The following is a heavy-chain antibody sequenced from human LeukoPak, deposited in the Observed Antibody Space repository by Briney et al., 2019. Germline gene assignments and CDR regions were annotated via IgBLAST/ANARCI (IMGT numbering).Heavy chain of an antibody. V-gene: IGHV1-2*02. Sequence: ASVKVSCKASGYTFTGYYMHWVRHAPGQGLEWMGWINPNSGGTNYAQKFQGRVTMTRETSISTAYMELSRLRSDDTAVYYCARNRAVSRDWFDPWGRGTLVTVSS. CDR3: ARNRAVSRDWFDP. CDR1: GYTFTGYY. J-gene: IGHJ5*02. CDR2: INPNSGGT. D-gene: IGHD1-14*01.